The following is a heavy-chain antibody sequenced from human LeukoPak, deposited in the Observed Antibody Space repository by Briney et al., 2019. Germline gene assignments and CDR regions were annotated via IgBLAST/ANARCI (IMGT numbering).Heavy chain of an antibody. Sequence: PSETLSLTCAVYGGSFSGYYWSWIRQSPGKGLEWIGETYHSGSTNYNPSLKSRVAISLDKSSNQFSLRLTSVTAADTAMYFCAREEMPGKFDYWGQGILVTVSS. CDR2: TYHSGST. V-gene: IGHV4-34*01. J-gene: IGHJ4*02. CDR3: AREEMPGKFDY. D-gene: IGHD1-26*01. CDR1: GGSFSGYY.